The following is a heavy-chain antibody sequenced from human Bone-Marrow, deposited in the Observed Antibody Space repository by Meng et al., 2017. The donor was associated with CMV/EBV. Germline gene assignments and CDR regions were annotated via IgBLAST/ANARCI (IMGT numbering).Heavy chain of an antibody. J-gene: IGHJ4*02. CDR1: GFTFSSYA. CDR2: ISYDGSDK. CDR3: TRDSFPRYGSSPSGD. D-gene: IGHD6-13*01. V-gene: IGHV3-30-3*01. Sequence: GGSLRLSCAASGFTFSSYAMHWVRQAPGKGLEWVAVISYDGSDKYYADSVKGRFTISRDNSKNTLFLQMNGMRAEDTSVYYCTRDSFPRYGSSPSGDWGQGTLVTVSS.